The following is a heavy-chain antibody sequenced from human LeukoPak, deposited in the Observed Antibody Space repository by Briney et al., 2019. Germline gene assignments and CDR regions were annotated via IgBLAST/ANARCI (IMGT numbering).Heavy chain of an antibody. J-gene: IGHJ4*02. CDR2: ISSSGETI. CDR3: ARGTARVR. CDR1: GFTFSSYE. Sequence: GGSLRLSCAASGFTFSSYEMHWVRQAPGKGLEWVSYISSSGETIYNADSVKGRFTISRDNAKNSLYLQMNSLRAEDTAVYYCARGTARVRWGQGTLVTVSS. V-gene: IGHV3-48*03. D-gene: IGHD5-18*01.